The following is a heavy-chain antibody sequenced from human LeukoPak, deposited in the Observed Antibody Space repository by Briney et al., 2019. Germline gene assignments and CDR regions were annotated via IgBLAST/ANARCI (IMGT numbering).Heavy chain of an antibody. V-gene: IGHV4-39*01. J-gene: IGHJ4*02. CDR3: VSPRGFSYGYFDY. CDR2: IYYSKNT. CDR1: GGSISSSSAY. D-gene: IGHD5-18*01. Sequence: PSETLSLTCTVSGGSISSSSAYWGWIRRPPGKGLEWIGSIYYSKNTYYNPSLKSRVTISADTSKNQFSLTLGSVSAIDTAVYYCVSPRGFSYGYFDYWGQGTLVTVSS.